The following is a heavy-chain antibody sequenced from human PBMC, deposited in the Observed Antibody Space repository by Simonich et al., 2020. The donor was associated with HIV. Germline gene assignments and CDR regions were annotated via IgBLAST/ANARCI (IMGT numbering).Heavy chain of an antibody. V-gene: IGHV4-34*01. CDR1: GGSFSGYY. CDR2: INNNGSN. J-gene: IGHJ4*02. Sequence: QVQLQQWGAGLLKPSETLSLTCAVYGGSFSGYYWTWIRQPPGRGLEWIGKINNNGSNNYNPSRKSRVTMSVDTSKNQFSLKLNSVTAADTAIYYCARLRGDRYDYWGQGTLVTVSS. D-gene: IGHD2-21*02. CDR3: ARLRGDRYDY.